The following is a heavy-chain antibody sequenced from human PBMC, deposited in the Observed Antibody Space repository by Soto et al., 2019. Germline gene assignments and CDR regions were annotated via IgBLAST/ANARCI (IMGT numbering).Heavy chain of an antibody. CDR3: ARQGIPTPLYYFDY. D-gene: IGHD3-10*01. J-gene: IGHJ4*02. V-gene: IGHV4-39*01. Sequence: SETLSLTCTVSGGSIGSSSYYWAWIRQPPGKGLEWIGSIYHSGHTYYNPSLKSRVTISVDTSKSQFSLNLNSVTAADTAVYHCARQGIPTPLYYFDYWGQGALVTAPQ. CDR1: GGSIGSSSYY. CDR2: IYHSGHT.